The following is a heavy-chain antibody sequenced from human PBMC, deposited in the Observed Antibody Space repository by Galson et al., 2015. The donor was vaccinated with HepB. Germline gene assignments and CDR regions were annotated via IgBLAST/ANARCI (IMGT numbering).Heavy chain of an antibody. CDR3: ARDHRYSSSWPY. CDR2: ISYDGSNK. D-gene: IGHD6-13*01. CDR1: GFTFSSYG. V-gene: IGHV3-30*03. J-gene: IGHJ4*02. Sequence: SLRLSCAASGFTFSSYGMHWVRQAPGKGLEWVAVISYDGSNKYYADSVKGRFTISRDNSKNTLYLQMNSLRAEDTAVYYCARDHRYSSSWPYWGQGTLVTVSS.